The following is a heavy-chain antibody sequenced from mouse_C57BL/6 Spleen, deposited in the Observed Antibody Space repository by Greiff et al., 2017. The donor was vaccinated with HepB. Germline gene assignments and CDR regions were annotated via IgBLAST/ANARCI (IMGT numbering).Heavy chain of an antibody. J-gene: IGHJ4*01. CDR2: IDPNSGGT. CDR3: ARGVYYYAMDY. Sequence: VQLQQSGAELVKPGASVKLSCKASGYTFTSYWMHWVKQRPGRGLEWIGRIDPNSGGTKYNEKFKSKATLTADKPSSTAYLQLSSLTSKDSAVYYCARGVYYYAMDYWGQGTSVTVSS. V-gene: IGHV1-72*01. CDR1: GYTFTSYW.